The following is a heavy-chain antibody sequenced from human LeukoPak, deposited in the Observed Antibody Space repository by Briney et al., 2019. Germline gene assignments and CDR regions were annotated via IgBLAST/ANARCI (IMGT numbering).Heavy chain of an antibody. CDR3: ARDHSGIAGYTYGRGIDY. Sequence: PGGSLRLSCAASGFIFSSYSMNWVRQAPGKGLEWVSYISSRGSSIYYADSVKGRFTISRDNAKNSLYLQLNSLRAEDTAVYYCARDHSGIAGYTYGRGIDYWGQGTLVTVSS. CDR1: GFIFSSYS. V-gene: IGHV3-48*01. CDR2: ISSRGSSI. J-gene: IGHJ4*02. D-gene: IGHD5-18*01.